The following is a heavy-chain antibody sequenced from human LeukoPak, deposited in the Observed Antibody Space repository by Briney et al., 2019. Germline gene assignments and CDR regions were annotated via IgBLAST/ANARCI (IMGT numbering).Heavy chain of an antibody. V-gene: IGHV1-46*01. CDR1: GYTFTGYY. CDR3: AGAGDNDFWSGSDGGDNWFDP. D-gene: IGHD3-3*01. J-gene: IGHJ5*02. Sequence: GASVKVSCEASGYTFTGYYMHWVRQAPGQGPEWMGVISPSGGSTTYAQKFQGRVTLTRDMSTSTDYLELSSLRSEDTAVYYCAGAGDNDFWSGSDGGDNWFDPWGQGTLVTVSS. CDR2: ISPSGGST.